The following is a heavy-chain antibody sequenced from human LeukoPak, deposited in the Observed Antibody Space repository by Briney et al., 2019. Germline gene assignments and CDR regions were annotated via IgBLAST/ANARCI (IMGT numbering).Heavy chain of an antibody. Sequence: SETLSLTCTVSGGSISSYYWSWIRQPAGKGLKWIGHIYTSGNTNYNPSLKSRVTMSVDTSKNPFSLKLSSVTAADTAVYYCARGVGSSSLTYFDYWGQGVLVTVS. V-gene: IGHV4-4*07. CDR2: IYTSGNT. CDR3: ARGVGSSSLTYFDY. CDR1: GGSISSYY. J-gene: IGHJ4*02. D-gene: IGHD6-6*01.